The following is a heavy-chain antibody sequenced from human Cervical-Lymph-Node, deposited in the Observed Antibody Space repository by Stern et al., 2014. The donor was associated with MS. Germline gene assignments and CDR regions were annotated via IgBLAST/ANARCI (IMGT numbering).Heavy chain of an antibody. CDR1: GFTFSSYG. CDR2: ISYDGNHK. D-gene: IGHD2-8*01. J-gene: IGHJ4*02. Sequence: VHLVESGGAVVQPGRSLRLSCAASGFTFSSYGMHWVRQAPGKGLECVTVISYDGNHKYYAASVKGRFTISRDNSKNTLHLQMNSVTPDDTAIYYCARDYEDTSMLFDHWGQGTLVTVSS. V-gene: IGHV3-30*03. CDR3: ARDYEDTSMLFDH.